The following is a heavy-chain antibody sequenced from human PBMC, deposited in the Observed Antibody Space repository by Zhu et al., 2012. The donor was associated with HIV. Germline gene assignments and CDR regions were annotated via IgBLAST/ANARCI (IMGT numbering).Heavy chain of an antibody. D-gene: IGHD3-9*01. CDR1: GGSISSHF. CDR3: ARDRDYDILSGAFDS. CDR2: VYFSGST. Sequence: QVQLQESGPRLVRPSETLSLTCTVSGGSISSHFWTWIGNVYFSGSTKYNPSLESRVTISIDMSKNHFSLELTSVTAADTAVYYGARDRDYDILSGAFDSWGQGTLGHRLL. V-gene: IGHV4-59*11. J-gene: IGHJ5*01.